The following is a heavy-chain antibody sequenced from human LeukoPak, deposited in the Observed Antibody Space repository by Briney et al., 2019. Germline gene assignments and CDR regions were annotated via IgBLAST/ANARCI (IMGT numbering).Heavy chain of an antibody. D-gene: IGHD6-19*01. V-gene: IGHV1-18*01. CDR1: GYTFTSYG. Sequence: GASVKVSCKASGYTFTSYGINWVRQAPGQGLEWMGWITAYNGNTNYAQKFQGRVTLTTDTSTSTAYMDLRSLRSDDTAVYYCARSGSSGWYHFDLWGRGTLVTVSS. CDR3: ARSGSSGWYHFDL. J-gene: IGHJ2*01. CDR2: ITAYNGNT.